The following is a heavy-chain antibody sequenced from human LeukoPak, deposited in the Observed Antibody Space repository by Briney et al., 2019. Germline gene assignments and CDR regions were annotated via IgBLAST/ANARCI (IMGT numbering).Heavy chain of an antibody. J-gene: IGHJ4*02. Sequence: ASVKVSCKASGYTFTSYDINWVRQATGQGLEWMGWMNPNSGNTGYAQKFQGRVTITADKSTSTAYMELSSLRSEDTAVYYCARAAGVAAAELDYWGQGTLVTVSS. CDR2: MNPNSGNT. CDR1: GYTFTSYD. D-gene: IGHD6-13*01. V-gene: IGHV1-8*01. CDR3: ARAAGVAAAELDY.